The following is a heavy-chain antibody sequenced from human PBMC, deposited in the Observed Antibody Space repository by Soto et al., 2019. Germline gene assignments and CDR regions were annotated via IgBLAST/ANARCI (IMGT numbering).Heavy chain of an antibody. D-gene: IGHD4-17*01. CDR2: MNPNSGNT. V-gene: IGHV1-8*01. CDR3: ARGPDYEGYFDY. J-gene: IGHJ4*02. CDR1: GYTFTSYD. Sequence: ASVKVSCKASGYTFTSYDINWVRQATGQGLEWMGWMNPNSGNTGYAQKFQGRVTMTRNTSISTAYMELSSLRSEDTAVYYCARGPDYEGYFDYWGRGTLVTVSS.